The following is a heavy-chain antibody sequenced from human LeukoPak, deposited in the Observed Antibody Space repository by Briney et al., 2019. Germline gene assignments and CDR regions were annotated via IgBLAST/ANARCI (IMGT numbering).Heavy chain of an antibody. D-gene: IGHD3-22*01. J-gene: IGHJ4*02. CDR1: GYTFTGYY. Sequence: GASVKVSCKASGYTFTGYYMHWVRQAPGQGLEWMGWINPNSGGTNYAQKFQGRVTMARDTSISTAYMELSRLRSDDTAVYYCASQARYYYDSSGYFVWGQGTLVTVSS. V-gene: IGHV1-2*02. CDR2: INPNSGGT. CDR3: ASQARYYYDSSGYFV.